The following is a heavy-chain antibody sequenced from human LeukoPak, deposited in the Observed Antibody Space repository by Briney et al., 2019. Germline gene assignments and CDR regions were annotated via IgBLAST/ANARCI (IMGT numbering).Heavy chain of an antibody. D-gene: IGHD6-6*01. V-gene: IGHV3-30*18. CDR1: GFTFSSYG. Sequence: PGRSLRLSCAASGFTFSSYGMHWVRQAPGKGLEWVAVISYDGSNKYYADSVKGRFTISRDNSKNTLYLQMNSLRAEDTAVYYCAKDQGGAAPAFDYWGQGTLVTVSS. CDR2: ISYDGSNK. CDR3: AKDQGGAAPAFDY. J-gene: IGHJ4*02.